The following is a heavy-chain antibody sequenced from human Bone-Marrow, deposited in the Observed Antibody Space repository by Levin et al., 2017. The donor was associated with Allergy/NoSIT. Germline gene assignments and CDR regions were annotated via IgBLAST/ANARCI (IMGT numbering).Heavy chain of an antibody. V-gene: IGHV4-39*07. CDR3: ARESGSSGGGWFDP. CDR1: GGSISSSSYY. Sequence: SQTLSLTCTVSGGSISSSSYYWGWIRQPPGKGLEWIGSIYYSGSTYYNPSLKSRVTISVDTSKNQFSLKLSSVTAADTAVYYCARESGSSGGGWFDPWGQGTLVTVSS. J-gene: IGHJ5*02. D-gene: IGHD1-26*01. CDR2: IYYSGST.